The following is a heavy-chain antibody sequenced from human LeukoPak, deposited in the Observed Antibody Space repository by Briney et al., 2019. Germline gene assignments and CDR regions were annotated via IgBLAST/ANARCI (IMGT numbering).Heavy chain of an antibody. CDR3: ARCSSTSCYGGFDP. V-gene: IGHV3-48*04. Sequence: GGSLRLSCAASGFTFSSYSMNWVRQAPGKGLEWVSYISSSSSTIYYADSVKGRFTISRDNAKNSLYLQMNSLRAEDTAVYYCARCSSTSCYGGFDPWGQGTLVTVSS. J-gene: IGHJ5*02. D-gene: IGHD2-2*01. CDR2: ISSSSSTI. CDR1: GFTFSSYS.